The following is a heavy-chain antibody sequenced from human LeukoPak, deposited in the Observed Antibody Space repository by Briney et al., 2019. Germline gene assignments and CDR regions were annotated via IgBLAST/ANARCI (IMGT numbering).Heavy chain of an antibody. CDR1: GFTFSTYS. Sequence: PGGSLRLSCAASGFTFSTYSMNWVRRAPGKGLEWVSSIATSSDYIYYAGSLKGRFTISRDNAKNSLYLHMNSLRPDDTAVYYCARGRSITILRGLAISDGFDIWGQGTKVTVS. J-gene: IGHJ3*02. CDR3: ARGRSITILRGLAISDGFDI. D-gene: IGHD3-10*01. CDR2: IATSSDYI. V-gene: IGHV3-21*06.